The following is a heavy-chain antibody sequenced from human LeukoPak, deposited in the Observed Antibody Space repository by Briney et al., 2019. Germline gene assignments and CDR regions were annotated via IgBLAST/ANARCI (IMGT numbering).Heavy chain of an antibody. D-gene: IGHD3-10*01. CDR3: ARVVNPAFSPYYYGSGSYTWFDP. Sequence: SETLSLTCTVSGGSISSGGYCWSWIRQHPGKGLEWIGYIYYSGSTYYNPSLTSRVTISVDTSKNQFSLKLSSVTAADTAVYYCARVVNPAFSPYYYGSGSYTWFDPWGQGTLVTVSS. V-gene: IGHV4-31*03. CDR1: GGSISSGGYC. CDR2: IYYSGST. J-gene: IGHJ5*02.